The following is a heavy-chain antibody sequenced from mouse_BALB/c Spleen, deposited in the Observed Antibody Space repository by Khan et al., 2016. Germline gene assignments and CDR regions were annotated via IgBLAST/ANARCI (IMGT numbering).Heavy chain of an antibody. CDR2: ISYSGST. CDR1: GYAITSDHA. D-gene: IGHD6-1*01. J-gene: IGHJ4*01. V-gene: IGHV3-2*02. CDR3: LRWARHNAMDY. Sequence: EVQLQESGPGLVKPSQSLSLTCTVAGYAITSDHAWNWIRQFPGNKLEWMGYISYSGSTSYNPSLKGRVSITRDTSKNQFFLQLNSVTTEDTATXYCLRWARHNAMDYWGQGTSVTVSS.